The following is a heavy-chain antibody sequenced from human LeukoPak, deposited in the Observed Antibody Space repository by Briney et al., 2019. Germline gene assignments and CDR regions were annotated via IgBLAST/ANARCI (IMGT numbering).Heavy chain of an antibody. D-gene: IGHD3-9*01. V-gene: IGHV3-21*01. CDR3: ARGPDYDILADYFDY. J-gene: IGHJ4*02. CDR1: GFAFSTYT. Sequence: GGSLRLSCAASGFAFSTYTMNWVRQAPGKGLEWISCINSASSDIYYADSVWGRFTISRDNAKNSLYLQMNSLRAEDTGVYYCARGPDYDILADYFDYWGQGTLVTVSS. CDR2: INSASSDI.